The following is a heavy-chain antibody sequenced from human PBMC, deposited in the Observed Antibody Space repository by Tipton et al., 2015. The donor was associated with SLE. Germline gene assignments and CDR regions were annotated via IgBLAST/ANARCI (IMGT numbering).Heavy chain of an antibody. J-gene: IGHJ4*02. D-gene: IGHD3/OR15-3a*01. CDR2: IYHSGST. V-gene: IGHV4-38-2*01. CDR3: ARGTSGFDY. CDR1: GYSISSGYY. Sequence: TLSLTCAVSGYSISSGYYWGWIRQPPGKGLEWIGSIYHSGSTYYNPSLKSRVTISVDTSKNQFSLKLSSVTAADTAVYYCARGTSGFDYWGQGTLVTVSS.